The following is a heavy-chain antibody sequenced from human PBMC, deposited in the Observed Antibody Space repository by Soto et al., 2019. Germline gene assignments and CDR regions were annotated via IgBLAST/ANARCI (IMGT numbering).Heavy chain of an antibody. CDR3: AKERHGIVAYEN. D-gene: IGHD5-12*01. V-gene: IGHV3-30*18. Sequence: QVQLVESGGGVVQPGRSLRLSCAASGFTFSSYGMHWVRQAPGEGLEWVAVISYDASNKYYGDSVKGRFTISRDNSKNTLYLQKNSLRAEDTALYYCAKERHGIVAYENWGQGTLVTVSS. CDR2: ISYDASNK. CDR1: GFTFSSYG. J-gene: IGHJ4*02.